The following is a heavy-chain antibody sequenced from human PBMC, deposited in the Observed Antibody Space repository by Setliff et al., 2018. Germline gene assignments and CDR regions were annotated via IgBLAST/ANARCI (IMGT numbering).Heavy chain of an antibody. CDR1: GGSISNYY. CDR2: LYYSGNT. J-gene: IGHJ6*03. V-gene: IGHV4-59*01. CDR3: ARGPPGYYYYMNV. Sequence: PSETLSLTCTVSGGSISNYYWSWVRQPPGNGLEWIGYLYYSGNTNYNPSLKSRVTISGDTSQNYFSLKLTSVTEADTAVYYCARGPPGYYYYMNVWGQGTTVTVSS.